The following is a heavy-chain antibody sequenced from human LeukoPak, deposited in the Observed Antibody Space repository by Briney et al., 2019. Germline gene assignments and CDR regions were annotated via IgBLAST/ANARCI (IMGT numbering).Heavy chain of an antibody. D-gene: IGHD6-19*01. J-gene: IGHJ4*02. V-gene: IGHV4-59*01. CDR2: IYYSGST. CDR3: AGYQAGYSSGPFDY. Sequence: PSETLSLTCTVSGGSISSYYWSWIRQPPGKGLEWIGYIYYSGSTNYNPSLKSRVTISVDTSKNQFSLKLSSVTAADTAVYYCAGYQAGYSSGPFDYWGQGTLVTVSP. CDR1: GGSISSYY.